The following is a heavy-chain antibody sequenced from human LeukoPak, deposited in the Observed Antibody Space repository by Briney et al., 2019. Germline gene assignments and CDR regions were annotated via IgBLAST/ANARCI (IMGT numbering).Heavy chain of an antibody. D-gene: IGHD4-17*01. V-gene: IGHV3-30-3*01. J-gene: IGHJ5*02. Sequence: GGSLRLSCAASGFTFSNYAMYWVRQAPGKGLDWVALISYDGGYKYYADSVKGRFTISRDESTNTLSLQMNSLRVEDSAMYYCARKGTAYGDANWFDPWGQGTLVTVSS. CDR1: GFTFSNYA. CDR2: ISYDGGYK. CDR3: ARKGTAYGDANWFDP.